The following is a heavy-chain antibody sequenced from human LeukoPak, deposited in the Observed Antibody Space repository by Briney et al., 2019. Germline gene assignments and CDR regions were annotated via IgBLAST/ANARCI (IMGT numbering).Heavy chain of an antibody. CDR2: IIPIFGTA. V-gene: IGHV1-69*13. D-gene: IGHD6-19*01. Sequence: GAPVKVSCKASGGTFSSYAIGWVRQAPGQGLEWTGGIIPIFGTANYAQKFQGRVTITADESTSTAYMELSSLRSEDTAVYYCARDGIAVAGPHDALDIWGQGTMVTVSS. J-gene: IGHJ3*02. CDR3: ARDGIAVAGPHDALDI. CDR1: GGTFSSYA.